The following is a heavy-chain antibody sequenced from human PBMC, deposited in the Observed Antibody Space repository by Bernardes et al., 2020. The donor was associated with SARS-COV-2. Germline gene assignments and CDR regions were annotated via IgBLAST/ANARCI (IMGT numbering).Heavy chain of an antibody. Sequence: SETLSLTCRVSARYITNSYYYWGWIRQPPGKGLEWIGSRYRAGSTYYDPSLKSRVTITPDTSKNQFSLKLTSVTSTDTAVYFCARHVYTYDITGGMDVWGQGTTVTVSS. V-gene: IGHV4-39*01. D-gene: IGHD3-9*01. J-gene: IGHJ6*02. CDR1: ARYITNSYYY. CDR2: RYRAGST. CDR3: ARHVYTYDITGGMDV.